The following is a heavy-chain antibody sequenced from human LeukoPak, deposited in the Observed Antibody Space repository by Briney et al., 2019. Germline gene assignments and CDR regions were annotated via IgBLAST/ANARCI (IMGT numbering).Heavy chain of an antibody. J-gene: IGHJ3*01. CDR1: GFTLSNFW. CDR3: ARDPTVTNVHEAFDL. CDR2: INRDGTQQ. Sequence: VRTLRLSSAASGFTLSNFWMNWVRQAPRKGLEWVAIINRDGTQQHYVDSVKGRFTISRDNAKNSLYLQMNSLRAEDTAAYYCARDPTVTNVHEAFDLWGQGTMVTVSS. D-gene: IGHD4-17*01. V-gene: IGHV3-7*05.